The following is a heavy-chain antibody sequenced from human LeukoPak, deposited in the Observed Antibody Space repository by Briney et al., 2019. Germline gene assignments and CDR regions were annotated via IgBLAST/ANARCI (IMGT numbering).Heavy chain of an antibody. Sequence: PGGSLRLSCAASGFTFSSYGMHWVRQAPGKGLEWVAVISYDGSNKYYADSVKGRFTISRDNSKNTLYLQMNSLRAEDTAVYYCAKATMAGRGAFDIWGQGTMVTVSS. V-gene: IGHV3-30*18. CDR3: AKATMAGRGAFDI. CDR2: ISYDGSNK. J-gene: IGHJ3*02. D-gene: IGHD6-19*01. CDR1: GFTFSSYG.